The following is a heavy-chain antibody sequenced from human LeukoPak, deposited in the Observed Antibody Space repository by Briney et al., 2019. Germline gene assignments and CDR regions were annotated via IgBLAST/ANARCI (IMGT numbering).Heavy chain of an antibody. CDR3: ARDRPYCSGGSCYLYYFDY. CDR1: GFTVSSNY. J-gene: IGHJ4*02. V-gene: IGHV3-53*01. Sequence: GGSLRLSCAASGFTVSSNYMSWVRQAPGKGLGWVSAIYSGGSTYYADSVKGRFTISRDNSKNTLYLQMNSLRAEDTAVYYCARDRPYCSGGSCYLYYFDYWGQGTLVTVSS. D-gene: IGHD2-15*01. CDR2: IYSGGST.